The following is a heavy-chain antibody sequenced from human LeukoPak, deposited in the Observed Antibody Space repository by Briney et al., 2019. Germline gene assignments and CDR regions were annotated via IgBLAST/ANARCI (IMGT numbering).Heavy chain of an antibody. V-gene: IGHV1-2*02. J-gene: IGHJ4*02. CDR3: ARGRAIVVVPAAIRVMFGY. D-gene: IGHD2-2*01. Sequence: GASVKVSCQASGYTFTGYYMHWVRQAPGQGLEWMGGINHNNGGTNYAQNFQGRVTMTRDTSISTAYMELSRLRSDDTAVYYCARGRAIVVVPAAIRVMFGYWGQGTLVTVSS. CDR2: INHNNGGT. CDR1: GYTFTGYY.